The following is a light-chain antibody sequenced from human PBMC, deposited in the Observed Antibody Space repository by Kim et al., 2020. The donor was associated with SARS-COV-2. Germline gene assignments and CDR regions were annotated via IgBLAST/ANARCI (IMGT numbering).Light chain of an antibody. CDR2: DNN. CDR3: GAWDSSLSVVV. V-gene: IGLV1-51*01. Sequence: GQKVTISFSGSSSNIGKNYVSWYQQFPGTAPKLLIHDNNKRPSGIPDRFSGSKSGTSATLGITGLQTGDEADYYCGAWDSSLSVVVLGGGTKVTVL. J-gene: IGLJ2*01. CDR1: SSNIGKNY.